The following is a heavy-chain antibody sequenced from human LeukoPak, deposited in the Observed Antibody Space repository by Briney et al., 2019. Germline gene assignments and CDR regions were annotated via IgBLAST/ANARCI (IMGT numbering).Heavy chain of an antibody. J-gene: IGHJ4*02. CDR1: GFAFSSYA. D-gene: IGHD3-10*01. V-gene: IGHV3-30-3*01. CDR3: ARPPGSYYTETRYYFDY. CDR2: ISYDGSNK. Sequence: GGSLRLSCAASGFAFSSYAMHWVRQAPGKGLEWVAVISYDGSNKYYADSVKGRFTISRDNSKNTLYLQMNSLRAEDTAVYYCARPPGSYYTETRYYFDYWGQGTLVTVSS.